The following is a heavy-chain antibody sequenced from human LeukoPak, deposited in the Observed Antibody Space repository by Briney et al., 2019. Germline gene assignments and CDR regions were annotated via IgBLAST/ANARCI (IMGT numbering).Heavy chain of an antibody. V-gene: IGHV1-69*13. D-gene: IGHD3-3*01. CDR3: ARGGVRYDFWSGPPQKHDAFDI. Sequence: SVKVSCKASGGTFSSYAISWVRQAPGQGHEWMGGIIPILGTANYAQKFQGRVTITADESTSTAYMELSSLRSEDTAVYYCARGGVRYDFWSGPPQKHDAFDIWGQGTMVTVSS. CDR2: IIPILGTA. CDR1: GGTFSSYA. J-gene: IGHJ3*02.